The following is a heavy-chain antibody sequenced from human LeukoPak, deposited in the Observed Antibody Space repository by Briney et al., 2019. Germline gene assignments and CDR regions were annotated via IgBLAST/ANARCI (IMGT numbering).Heavy chain of an antibody. CDR3: AKDTTGIAVAGVFQH. Sequence: GGSLRLSCAASGFIFSSYSMNWVRQAPGKGLEWVSSISSSSSYIYYADSVKGRFTISRDNAKNSLYLQMNSLRAEDTALYYCAKDTTGIAVAGVFQHWGQGTLVTVSS. V-gene: IGHV3-21*04. CDR1: GFIFSSYS. J-gene: IGHJ1*01. CDR2: ISSSSSYI. D-gene: IGHD6-19*01.